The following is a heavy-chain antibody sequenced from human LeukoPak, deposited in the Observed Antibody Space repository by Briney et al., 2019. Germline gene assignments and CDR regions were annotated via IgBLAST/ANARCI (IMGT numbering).Heavy chain of an antibody. V-gene: IGHV1-69*13. Sequence: ASVRVSCKASGGTFSSYAISWVRQAPGQGLEWMGGIIPIFGTANYAQKFQGRVTITADESTSTAYMELSSLRSEDTAVYYCARDPNSGSYSFWGQGTLVTVSS. CDR1: GGTFSSYA. CDR3: ARDPNSGSYSF. D-gene: IGHD1-26*01. J-gene: IGHJ4*02. CDR2: IIPIFGTA.